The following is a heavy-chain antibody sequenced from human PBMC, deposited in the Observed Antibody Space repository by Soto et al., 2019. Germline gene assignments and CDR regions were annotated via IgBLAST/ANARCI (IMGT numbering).Heavy chain of an antibody. CDR2: INAGNGNT. Sequence: GASVKVSCKASGYTFTSYAMHWVRQAPGQRLEWMGWINAGNGNTKYSQKFQGRVTITRDTSASTAYMELSSLRSEDTAVYYCARGGYCSGGSCYYFDYWGQGTLVTVS. D-gene: IGHD2-15*01. J-gene: IGHJ4*02. CDR1: GYTFTSYA. V-gene: IGHV1-3*01. CDR3: ARGGYCSGGSCYYFDY.